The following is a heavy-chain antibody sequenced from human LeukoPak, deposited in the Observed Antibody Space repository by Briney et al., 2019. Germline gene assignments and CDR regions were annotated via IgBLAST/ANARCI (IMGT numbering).Heavy chain of an antibody. CDR1: GFTYNSHA. D-gene: IGHD5-18*01. V-gene: IGHV3-23*01. Sequence: GGSLRLSCVASGFTYNSHAMSWVRQAPGKGLEWVSGISANGANTYYTDSVRGRFTISRGNSKNTVYLQMSSLSAEDTAIYYCAKDQGFSYYYLDYWGQGILVTVSS. CDR3: AKDQGFSYYYLDY. J-gene: IGHJ4*02. CDR2: ISANGANT.